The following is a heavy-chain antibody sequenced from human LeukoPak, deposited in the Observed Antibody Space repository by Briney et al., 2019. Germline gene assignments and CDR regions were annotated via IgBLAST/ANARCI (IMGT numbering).Heavy chain of an antibody. J-gene: IGHJ4*02. CDR2: VRSGGTDK. D-gene: IGHD4-17*01. CDR1: GFTLNNFG. Sequence: PGGSLRLSCAASGFTLNNFGMHWIRQAPGKGLEWVALVRSGGTDKYYADSVKGRLTISRDNSKNMVYLQMNSLRVEDTAVYYCAKDRDDYGDDCWGQGILVTVST. V-gene: IGHV3-30*02. CDR3: AKDRDDYGDDC.